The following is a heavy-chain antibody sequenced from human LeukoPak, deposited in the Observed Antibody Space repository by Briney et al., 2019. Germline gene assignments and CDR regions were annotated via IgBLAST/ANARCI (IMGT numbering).Heavy chain of an antibody. CDR3: AREYSMMQSKGWFDP. Sequence: SQTLSLTCTVSGGSISSGSYYWSWIRQPAGKGLEWIGRIYTSGRTNYNPSLKSRVTISVDTSKNQFSLKLSSVTAADTAVYYCAREYSMMQSKGWFDPWGQGTLVTVSS. CDR1: GGSISSGSYY. CDR2: IYTSGRT. V-gene: IGHV4-61*02. J-gene: IGHJ5*02. D-gene: IGHD2/OR15-2a*01.